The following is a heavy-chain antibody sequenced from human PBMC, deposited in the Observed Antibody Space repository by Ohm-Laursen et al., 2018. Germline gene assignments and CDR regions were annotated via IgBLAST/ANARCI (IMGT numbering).Heavy chain of an antibody. J-gene: IGHJ4*02. V-gene: IGHV3-11*01. CDR2: ISRNTVTI. Sequence: SLRLSCTASGFTFCDYYMTWIRQAPGKGLEWVSYISRNTVTIYYRDSVKGRFTISRDNAKNSLSLQMNSLRVEDTAVYYCARAGYSGTFDYWGQGTLVTVSS. CDR1: GFTFCDYY. CDR3: ARAGYSGTFDY. D-gene: IGHD5-12*01.